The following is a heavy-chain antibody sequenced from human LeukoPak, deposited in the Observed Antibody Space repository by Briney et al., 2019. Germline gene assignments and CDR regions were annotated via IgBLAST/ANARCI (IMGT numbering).Heavy chain of an antibody. CDR2: INHSGST. CDR3: ARAPSMVRGARTGNRGLYYMDV. D-gene: IGHD3-10*01. V-gene: IGHV4-39*07. J-gene: IGHJ6*03. CDR1: GGSISSSSYY. Sequence: SETLSLTCTVSGGSISSSSYYWGWIRQPPGTGLEWIGEINHSGSTNYNPSLKSRVTISVDTSKNQFSLKLSSVTAADTAVYYCARAPSMVRGARTGNRGLYYMDVWGKGTTVTISS.